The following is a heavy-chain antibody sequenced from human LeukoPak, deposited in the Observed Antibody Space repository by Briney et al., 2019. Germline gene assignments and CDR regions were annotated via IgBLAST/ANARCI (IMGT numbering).Heavy chain of an antibody. Sequence: AAVKVSCKASGGTFSSYAISWVRQAPGQGLEWMGRIIPILGIANYDQKFQGGVTITADKSTSTAYMELSSLRSEDTAVYYCAKDTAMDHYYLYGMDVWGQGTTVTVS. J-gene: IGHJ6*02. D-gene: IGHD5-18*01. CDR3: AKDTAMDHYYLYGMDV. V-gene: IGHV1-69*04. CDR2: IIPILGIA. CDR1: GGTFSSYA.